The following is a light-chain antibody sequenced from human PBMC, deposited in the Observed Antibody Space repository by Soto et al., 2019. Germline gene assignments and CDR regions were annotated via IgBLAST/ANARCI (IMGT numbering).Light chain of an antibody. CDR3: QQSYSMPWT. V-gene: IGKV1-39*01. CDR2: AAS. Sequence: DIQMTQSPSSLSASVGDRVTITCRASQSISTYLNWYQQKPGKAPEFLIYAASSLQSGVPSRFSGSGSGTDFTLTINSLQPEDFATYYCQQSYSMPWTFGQGTKVEIK. J-gene: IGKJ1*01. CDR1: QSISTY.